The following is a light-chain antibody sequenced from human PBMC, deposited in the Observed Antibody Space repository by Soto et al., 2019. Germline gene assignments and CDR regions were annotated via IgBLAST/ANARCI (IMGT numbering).Light chain of an antibody. J-gene: IGKJ2*01. V-gene: IGKV1-9*01. CDR2: DSS. CDR3: QQLSHYPYT. Sequence: DIQLTQSPSFLSASVEDRVTISCRASYDISSSLAWYQQEPGKPPKLLIYDSSTLQTGVPSRFTGSGSGRKFTLTISGLQFGDFATYFCQQLSHYPYTFGQGTRLEMK. CDR1: YDISSS.